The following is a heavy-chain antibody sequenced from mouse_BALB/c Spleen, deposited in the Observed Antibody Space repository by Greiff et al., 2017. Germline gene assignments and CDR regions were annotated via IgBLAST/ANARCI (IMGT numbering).Heavy chain of an antibody. CDR2: IWGGGST. D-gene: IGHD2-4*01. J-gene: IGHJ3*01. V-gene: IGHV2-2*02. Sequence: QVQLQQSGPGLVQPSQSLSITCTVSGFSLTSYGVHWVRQSPGKGLEWLGVIWGGGSTDYNAAFISRLSISKDNSKSQVFFKMNSLQANDTAIYYCARRGYGDYDGFAYWGQGTLVTVSA. CDR1: GFSLTSYG. CDR3: ARRGYGDYDGFAY.